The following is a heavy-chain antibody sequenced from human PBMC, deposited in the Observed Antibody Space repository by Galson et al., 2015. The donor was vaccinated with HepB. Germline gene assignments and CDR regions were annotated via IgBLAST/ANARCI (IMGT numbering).Heavy chain of an antibody. CDR3: ARDPATVVTPYYYGMDV. V-gene: IGHV1-18*04. Sequence: SVKVSCKASGCTFTSYGISWVRQAPGQGLEWMGWISAYNGNTNYAQKLQGRVTMTTDTSTSTAYMELRSLRSDDTAVYYCARDPATVVTPYYYGMDVWGQGTTVTVSS. D-gene: IGHD4-23*01. CDR2: ISAYNGNT. CDR1: GCTFTSYG. J-gene: IGHJ6*02.